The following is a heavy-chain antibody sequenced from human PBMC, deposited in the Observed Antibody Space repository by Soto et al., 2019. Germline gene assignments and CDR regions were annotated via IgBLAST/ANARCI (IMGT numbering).Heavy chain of an antibody. CDR3: ARGVAVAATYDY. Sequence: SETLSLTCTVSGGSISSYYWSWIRQPPGKGLKWIGYIYYSGSTNYNPSLKSRVTISVDTSKNQFSLKLSSVTAADTAVYYCARGVAVAATYDYWGQGTLVTVSS. V-gene: IGHV4-59*01. J-gene: IGHJ4*02. CDR2: IYYSGST. CDR1: GGSISSYY. D-gene: IGHD6-19*01.